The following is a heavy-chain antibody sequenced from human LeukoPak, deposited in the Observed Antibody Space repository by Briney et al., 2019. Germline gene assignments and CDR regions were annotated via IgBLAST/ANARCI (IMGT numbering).Heavy chain of an antibody. D-gene: IGHD6-19*01. CDR1: GGSISSGGYS. CDR2: IYYSGST. Sequence: KPSQTLSLTCAVSGGSISSGGYSWSWIRQPPGKGLEWIGYIYYSGSTYYNPSLKSRVTISVDTSKNQFSLKLSSVTAADTAVYYCARGMRAVAGPIFDYWGQGTLVTVSS. CDR3: ARGMRAVAGPIFDY. J-gene: IGHJ4*02. V-gene: IGHV4-30-4*07.